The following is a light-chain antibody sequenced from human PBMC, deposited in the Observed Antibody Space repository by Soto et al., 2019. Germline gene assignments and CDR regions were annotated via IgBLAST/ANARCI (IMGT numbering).Light chain of an antibody. J-gene: IGLJ2*01. CDR3: QVWDSSSDHVV. Sequence: SYELTQPHSVSVAPGQTARITCGGNNIGSKSVHWYQQKPGQAPVLVVYDDSDRPSGLPERFSGSNSWNTATLIISRVEAGDEADYYGQVWDSSSDHVVFGGGTKVTVL. CDR2: DDS. V-gene: IGLV3-21*02. CDR1: NIGSKS.